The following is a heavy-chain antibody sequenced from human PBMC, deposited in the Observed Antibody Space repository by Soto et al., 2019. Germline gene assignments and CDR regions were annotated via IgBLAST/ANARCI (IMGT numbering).Heavy chain of an antibody. CDR3: ARAGSEVGNAPDLDY. D-gene: IGHD1-1*01. CDR1: GFTFSSYA. Sequence: QVQLVESGGGVVQPGRSLRLSCAASGFTFSSYAMHWVRQAPGKGLEWVAVISYDGSNKYYADSVKGRFTISRDNSKNTLDLQMNSLRAEDTAVYYCARAGSEVGNAPDLDYWGQGTLVTVSS. CDR2: ISYDGSNK. J-gene: IGHJ4*02. V-gene: IGHV3-30-3*01.